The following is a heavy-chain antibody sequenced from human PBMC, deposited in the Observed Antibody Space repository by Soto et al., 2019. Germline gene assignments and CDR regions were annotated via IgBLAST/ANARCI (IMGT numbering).Heavy chain of an antibody. V-gene: IGHV7-4-1*01. CDR3: ARGYSSSWYGGYYYGMDV. J-gene: IGHJ6*02. Sequence: GASVKVSCKASGYTFTSYAMNWVRQAPGQGLEWMGWINTNTGNPTYAQGFTGRFVFSLDTSVSTAYLQICSLKAEDTAVYYCARGYSSSWYGGYYYGMDVWGQGTTVTVSS. CDR2: INTNTGNP. D-gene: IGHD6-13*01. CDR1: GYTFTSYA.